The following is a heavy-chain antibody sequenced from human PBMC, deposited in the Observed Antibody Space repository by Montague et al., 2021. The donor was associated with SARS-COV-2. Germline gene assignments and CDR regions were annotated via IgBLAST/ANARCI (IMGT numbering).Heavy chain of an antibody. V-gene: IGHV4-34*01. CDR2: INHSGST. CDR3: ACGEITTRGLIYYYGMDV. J-gene: IGHJ6*02. Sequence: SETLSLTCAVYGGSSSGYYWTWIRQSPRKGLEWIGEINHSGSTNYNPYLKSRVTISVDTSKNQFSLKLSSVTAADTAVYYCACGEITTRGLIYYYGMDVWGQGTTVTVSS. CDR1: GGSSSGYY. D-gene: IGHD4-11*01.